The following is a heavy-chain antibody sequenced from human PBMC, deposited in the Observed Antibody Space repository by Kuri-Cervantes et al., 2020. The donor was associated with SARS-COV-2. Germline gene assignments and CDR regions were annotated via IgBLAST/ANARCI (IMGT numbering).Heavy chain of an antibody. CDR3: VWSYDFYGMDV. Sequence: GESLKISCAASGFTFSSYSMNWVRQAPGKGLEWVSSISSSSSYIYYADSVKGRFTISRENANNSLYLQMNSLRAGDTAVYYCVWSYDFYGMDVWGQGTTVTVSS. V-gene: IGHV3-21*01. CDR2: ISSSSSYI. CDR1: GFTFSSYS. J-gene: IGHJ6*02. D-gene: IGHD3-3*01.